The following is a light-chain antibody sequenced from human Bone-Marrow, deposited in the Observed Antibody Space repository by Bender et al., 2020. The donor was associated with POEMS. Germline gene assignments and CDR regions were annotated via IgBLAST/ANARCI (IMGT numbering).Light chain of an antibody. Sequence: QSALTQPASVSGSPGQSITISCAGTNTDVGSYKYVSWYQQHAGKAPTLIIYEGTKRPSGVSDRFYGSKSGNTASLTISGLQAEDEADYHCCSYAGSRTVVFGGGTKLTVL. CDR1: NTDVGSYKY. V-gene: IGLV2-23*01. J-gene: IGLJ2*01. CDR2: EGT. CDR3: CSYAGSRTVV.